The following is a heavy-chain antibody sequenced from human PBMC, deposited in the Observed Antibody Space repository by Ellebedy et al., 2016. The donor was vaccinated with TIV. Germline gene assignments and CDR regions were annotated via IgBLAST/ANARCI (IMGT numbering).Heavy chain of an antibody. CDR1: GFTFSSYG. CDR2: IWYDGSNK. D-gene: IGHD6-19*01. CDR3: AKVKKGIAVAAPGDY. Sequence: GESLKISCAASGFTFSSYGMHWVRQAPGKGLEWVAVIWYDGSNKYYADSVKGRFTISRDNSKNTLYLQMNSLRAEDTAVYYCAKVKKGIAVAAPGDYWGQGTLVTVSS. V-gene: IGHV3-30*02. J-gene: IGHJ4*02.